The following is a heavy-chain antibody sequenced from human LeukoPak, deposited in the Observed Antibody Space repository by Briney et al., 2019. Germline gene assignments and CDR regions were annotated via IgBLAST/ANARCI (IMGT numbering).Heavy chain of an antibody. CDR3: ARGHRITIFGVVIHQYFQH. CDR2: INPNSGGT. J-gene: IGHJ1*01. V-gene: IGHV1-2*02. Sequence: ASVKVSCKASGHTFTGYYMHWVLQAPGHGLEWMGWINPNSGGTNYAQKFQGRVTMTRDTSISTAYMELSRLRSDDTAVYYCARGHRITIFGVVIHQYFQHWGQGTLVTVSS. CDR1: GHTFTGYY. D-gene: IGHD3-3*01.